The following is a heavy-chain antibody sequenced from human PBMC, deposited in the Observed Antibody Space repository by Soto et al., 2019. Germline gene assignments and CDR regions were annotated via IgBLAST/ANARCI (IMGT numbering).Heavy chain of an antibody. V-gene: IGHV3-30*18. J-gene: IGHJ6*02. Sequence: QVQLVESGGGVVQPGRSPRLSCAASGFTFSSYGMHWVRQAPGKGLEWVAVISYDGYNKYYADSVKGRFTISRDNSKNTLYLQMNSLRAEDTAVYYCAKAGQQLTNYYYYGMDVWGQGTTVTVSS. CDR1: GFTFSSYG. CDR2: ISYDGYNK. CDR3: AKAGQQLTNYYYYGMDV. D-gene: IGHD6-13*01.